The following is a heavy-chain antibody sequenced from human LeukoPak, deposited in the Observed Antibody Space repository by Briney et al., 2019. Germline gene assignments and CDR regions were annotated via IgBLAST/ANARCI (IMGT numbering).Heavy chain of an antibody. CDR2: INHSGST. Sequence: WETLSLTCAVYGGSFSGYYWSWIRQPPGKGLEWLGEINHSGSTNYNPSLKSRVTISVDTSKNQFSLKLSSVTAADTAVYYCARGRRGYSYGQNWFDPWGQGTLVTVSS. V-gene: IGHV4-34*01. J-gene: IGHJ5*02. D-gene: IGHD5-18*01. CDR1: GGSFSGYY. CDR3: ARGRRGYSYGQNWFDP.